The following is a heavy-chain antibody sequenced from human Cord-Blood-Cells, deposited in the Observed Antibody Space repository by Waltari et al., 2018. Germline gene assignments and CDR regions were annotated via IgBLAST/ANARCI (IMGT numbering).Heavy chain of an antibody. V-gene: IGHV3-15*01. D-gene: IGHD6-13*01. Sequence: VRQAPGKGLEWVGRIKSKTDGGTTDYAAPVKGRFTISRDDSKNTLYLQMNSLKTEDTAVYYCTTDFLGIAAAAYYFDYWGQGTLVTVSS. CDR2: IKSKTDGGTT. J-gene: IGHJ4*02. CDR3: TTDFLGIAAAAYYFDY.